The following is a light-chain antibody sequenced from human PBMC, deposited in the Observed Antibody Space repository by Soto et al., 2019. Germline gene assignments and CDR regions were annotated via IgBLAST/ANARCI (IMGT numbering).Light chain of an antibody. Sequence: EIVLTQSPGPLSLSPGERASLSCRASQGVSSSYLAWYQQKPGQAPRPLIYGASSRAIGIPDRFSGSGSGTDFTLTISRLEPEDFAVYYGQQYGSLPWTFGRGTKVEIK. J-gene: IGKJ1*01. CDR1: QGVSSSY. V-gene: IGKV3-20*01. CDR3: QQYGSLPWT. CDR2: GAS.